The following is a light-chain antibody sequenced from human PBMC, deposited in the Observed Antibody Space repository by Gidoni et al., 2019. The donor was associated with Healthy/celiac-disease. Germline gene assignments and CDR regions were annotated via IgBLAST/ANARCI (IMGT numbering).Light chain of an antibody. CDR1: SSHIGAGYD. J-gene: IGLJ2*01. Sequence: QSVLTPPPSVSGAPGQRVTISCTGSSSHIGAGYDVHWYQQLPGTAPKLLIYGNSNRPSGVPDRFSGSKSGTSASLAITGLQAEDEADYYCQSYDSSLSGLVVFGGGTKLTVL. CDR2: GNS. V-gene: IGLV1-40*01. CDR3: QSYDSSLSGLVV.